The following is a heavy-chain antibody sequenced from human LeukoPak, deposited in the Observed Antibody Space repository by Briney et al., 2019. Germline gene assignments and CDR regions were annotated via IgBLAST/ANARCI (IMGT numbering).Heavy chain of an antibody. CDR3: ARVLAAAGVGHPAYYYYMDV. CDR1: GGSISSGSYY. J-gene: IGHJ6*03. Sequence: PSETLSLTCTVSGGSISSGSYYRSWIRQPAGKGLEWIGRIYTSGSTNYNPSLKSRVTISVDTSKNQFSLKLSSVTAADTAVYYCARVLAAAGVGHPAYYYYMDVWGKGTTVTVSS. D-gene: IGHD6-13*01. V-gene: IGHV4-61*02. CDR2: IYTSGST.